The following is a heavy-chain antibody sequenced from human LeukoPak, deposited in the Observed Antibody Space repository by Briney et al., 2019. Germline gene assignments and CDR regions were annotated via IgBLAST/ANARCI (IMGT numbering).Heavy chain of an antibody. CDR2: INHSGST. CDR3: ARARKDGYSYGDFDY. CDR1: GGSFSGYY. Sequence: SETLSLTCAVYGGSFSGYYWSWIRQPPGKGLEWIGEINHSGSTNYNPSLKSRVTISVDRSKNQFSLKLSSVTAADTAVYYCARARKDGYSYGDFDYWGQGTLVTVSS. D-gene: IGHD5-18*01. J-gene: IGHJ4*02. V-gene: IGHV4-34*01.